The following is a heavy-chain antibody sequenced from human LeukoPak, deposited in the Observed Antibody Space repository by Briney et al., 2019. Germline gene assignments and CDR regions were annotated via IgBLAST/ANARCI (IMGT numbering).Heavy chain of an antibody. CDR1: GYTFTAYY. D-gene: IGHD3-22*01. V-gene: IGHV1-2*02. J-gene: IGHJ6*04. CDR2: INPNSGGT. CDR3: ASQWLSASPFNV. Sequence: ASVKVSCKASGYTFTAYYMHWVRQAPGQGLEWMGWINPNSGGTNYAQKFQGRVTMTRDTSISTAYMELSRLRSEDTAVYYCASQWLSASPFNVWGKGTTVTVSS.